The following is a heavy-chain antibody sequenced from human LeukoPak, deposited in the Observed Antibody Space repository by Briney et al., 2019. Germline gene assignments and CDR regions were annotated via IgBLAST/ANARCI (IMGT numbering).Heavy chain of an antibody. CDR3: ARDRNWNDGIDY. Sequence: GGSLRLSCGISGSTFSSYSMNWGRRAPGKGLEWVSSISSSSGYIYNADSLRSRFTISRDNSKNSLYLQMNSLRAEDTAVYYCARDRNWNDGIDYWGQGTLVTVSS. J-gene: IGHJ4*02. CDR2: ISSSSGYI. V-gene: IGHV3-21*01. CDR1: GSTFSSYS. D-gene: IGHD1-1*01.